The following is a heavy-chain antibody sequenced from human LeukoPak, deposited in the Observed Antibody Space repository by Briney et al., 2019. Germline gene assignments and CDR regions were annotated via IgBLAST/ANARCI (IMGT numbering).Heavy chain of an antibody. CDR3: ARMGYCTRATCGGAFDF. Sequence: ASVKVSCKASGYTFTSYAMNWVRQAPGQGLEWMGWINTNTENPAYAQGFTGRFVFSLDISVSTAYLQISSLKAEDTAVYYSARMGYCTRATCGGAFDFWGQGTLVTVSS. CDR1: GYTFTSYA. D-gene: IGHD2-8*01. V-gene: IGHV7-4-1*02. CDR2: INTNTENP. J-gene: IGHJ4*02.